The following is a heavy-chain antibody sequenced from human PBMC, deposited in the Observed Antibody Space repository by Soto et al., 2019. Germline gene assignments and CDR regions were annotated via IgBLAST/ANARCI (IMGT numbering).Heavy chain of an antibody. CDR3: AREPTLSGTADDP. J-gene: IGHJ5*02. V-gene: IGHV3-7*01. Sequence: EVDLVESGGTLVQPGGSLRLSCAASGFDFSFYWMTWVRQAPGKGLEWVATINDDGRQTFHVDSVRGRFTISRDNAKNSLHLQMNSLRVEDKAVYYCAREPTLSGTADDPWGQGTLVTVSS. CDR1: GFDFSFYW. D-gene: IGHD1-1*01. CDR2: INDDGRQT.